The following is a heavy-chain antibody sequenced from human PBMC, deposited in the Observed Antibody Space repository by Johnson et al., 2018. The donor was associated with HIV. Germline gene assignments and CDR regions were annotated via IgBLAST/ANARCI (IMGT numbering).Heavy chain of an antibody. CDR2: IKQDGSEK. J-gene: IGHJ3*01. D-gene: IGHD1-26*01. CDR3: ASDGGSTRGDAFDF. CDR1: GFTLSSYW. V-gene: IGHV3-7*03. Sequence: VQLVESGGGLVQPGGSLRLSCAASGFTLSSYWMSWVRQAPGKGLEWVATIKQDGSEKYYVDSVKGRFPISRDNAKNSLYLQMNSLRAEDTAVYYCASDGGSTRGDAFDFWGQGTRVTVSS.